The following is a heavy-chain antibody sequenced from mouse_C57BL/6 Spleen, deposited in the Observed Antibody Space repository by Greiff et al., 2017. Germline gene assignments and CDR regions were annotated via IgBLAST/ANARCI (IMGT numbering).Heavy chain of an antibody. J-gene: IGHJ4*01. Sequence: LQESGPELVKPGASVKISCKASGYAFSSSWMNWVKQRPGKGLEWIGRFYPGDGDTNYNGKFKGKATLTADKSSSTAYMQLSSLTSEDSAVYFCARRDYDYDGGYAMDYWGQGTSVTVSS. CDR1: GYAFSSSW. CDR3: ARRDYDYDGGYAMDY. CDR2: FYPGDGDT. V-gene: IGHV1-82*01. D-gene: IGHD2-4*01.